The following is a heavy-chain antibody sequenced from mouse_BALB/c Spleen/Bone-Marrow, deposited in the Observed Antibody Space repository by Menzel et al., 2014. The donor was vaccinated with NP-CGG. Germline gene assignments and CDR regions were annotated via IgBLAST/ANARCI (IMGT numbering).Heavy chain of an antibody. D-gene: IGHD3-1*01. CDR2: INPSNGGT. CDR3: TRGLRAWVAY. J-gene: IGHJ3*01. Sequence: QVQLQQTGAELVKPGASVELSCKASGYTFTSYYMYWVKQRPGQGLEWIGGINPSNGGTNFNEKFKSKATLTVDKSSSTAYMQLSSLTSEDSAVYYCTRGLRAWVAYWGQGTLVTVSA. CDR1: GYTFTSYY. V-gene: IGHV1S81*02.